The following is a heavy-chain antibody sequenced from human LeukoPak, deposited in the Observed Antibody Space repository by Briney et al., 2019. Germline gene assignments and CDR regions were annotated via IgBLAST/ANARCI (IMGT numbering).Heavy chain of an antibody. CDR1: GYTFTSYY. D-gene: IGHD3-16*02. V-gene: IGHV1-46*01. J-gene: IGHJ5*02. CDR3: ARDNSVGDIAWWFDP. Sequence: AASVKVSCKASGYTFTSYYMHWVRQAPGQGLEWMGIINPSGGSTSYAQKFQGRVTMTRDTSTSTVYMELSGLRSEDTAVYYCARDNSVGDIAWWFDPWGQGTLVTVSS. CDR2: INPSGGST.